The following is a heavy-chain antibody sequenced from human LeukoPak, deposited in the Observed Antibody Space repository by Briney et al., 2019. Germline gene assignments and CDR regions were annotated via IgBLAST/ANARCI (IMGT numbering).Heavy chain of an antibody. D-gene: IGHD5-12*01. CDR3: ARDRAGYAAFDY. CDR1: GFSFSNYS. CDR2: ISSRTTLT. J-gene: IGHJ4*02. V-gene: IGHV3-48*02. Sequence: PGGSLRLSCVASGFSFSNYSMNWVRQAPGKGLEWISYISSRTTLTSYSDSVKGRFTISRDDAKNSLYLQMNSLRDEDTAVYYCARDRAGYAAFDYWGQGILVTVSP.